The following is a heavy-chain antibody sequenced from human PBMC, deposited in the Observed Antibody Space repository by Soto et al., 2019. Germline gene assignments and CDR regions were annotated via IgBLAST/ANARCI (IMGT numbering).Heavy chain of an antibody. D-gene: IGHD2-15*01. CDR3: ARGPGGPDGPGDY. CDR2: INAGNGNT. J-gene: IGHJ4*02. V-gene: IGHV1-3*01. Sequence: ASVKVSCKASGYTFTSYAMHWVRQAPGQRLEWMGWINAGNGNTKYSQKFQGRVNITRDTSASTAYMELSSLRSEDAAVYYCARGPGGPDGPGDYWGQGTLVTVSS. CDR1: GYTFTSYA.